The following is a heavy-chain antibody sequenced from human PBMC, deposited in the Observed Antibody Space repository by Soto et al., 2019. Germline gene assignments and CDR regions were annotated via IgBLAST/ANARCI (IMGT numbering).Heavy chain of an antibody. CDR1: GVTFSIYA. CDR2: ITGSGGDT. CDR3: AKTDSGSFWGLWDY. Sequence: PGRFMRLSCAAFGVTFSIYAMSWVRQATGKGLEVVSLITGSGGDTDYADSVKGRFTISRDNSKNTLYLQMNSLRAEDTAVYYCAKTDSGSFWGLWDYWGQGILVTVSS. D-gene: IGHD1-26*01. J-gene: IGHJ4*02. V-gene: IGHV3-23*01.